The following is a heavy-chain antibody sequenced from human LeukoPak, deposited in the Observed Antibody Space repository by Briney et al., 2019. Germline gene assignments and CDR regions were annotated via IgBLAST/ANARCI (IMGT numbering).Heavy chain of an antibody. J-gene: IGHJ4*02. Sequence: ASVKVSCKASGYTFTGYYRHWVRQAPGQGLEWMGWINPNSGGTNYAQKFQGRVTMTRDTSISTAYMELSRLRSDDTAVYYCARDWGQYYYGSGSYYKYYYFDYWGQGTLVTVSS. V-gene: IGHV1-2*02. D-gene: IGHD3-10*01. CDR3: ARDWGQYYYGSGSYYKYYYFDY. CDR1: GYTFTGYY. CDR2: INPNSGGT.